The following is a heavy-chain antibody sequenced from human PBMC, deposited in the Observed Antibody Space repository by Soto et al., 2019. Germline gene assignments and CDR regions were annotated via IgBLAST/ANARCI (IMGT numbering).Heavy chain of an antibody. V-gene: IGHV3-30*03. D-gene: IGHD3-9*01. CDR1: GFTFRSCG. J-gene: IGHJ3*02. CDR3: ARDADILTGPDAFDI. CDR2: RSYDGRNE. Sequence: GGSLRLSCAVSGFTFRSCGMHWVRQATDKGLGWVAHRSYDGRNEHYVDSVKGRFTISRDNSENTLYLQMNSLSAEDTAVYYCARDADILTGPDAFDIWGQGTMVTVSS.